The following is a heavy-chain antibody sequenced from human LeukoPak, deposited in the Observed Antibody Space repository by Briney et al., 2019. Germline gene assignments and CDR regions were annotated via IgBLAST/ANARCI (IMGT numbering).Heavy chain of an antibody. CDR3: ARDTRGRFDP. D-gene: IGHD3-10*01. CDR1: GFTVSSNY. Sequence: PGGSLRLSCAASGFTVSSNYMSWVRQAPGKGLEWVSVFYSGGSTYYADSVKGRFTISRHNSKNTLYLQMNSLRAEDTAVYYCARDTRGRFDPWGQGTLVTVSS. CDR2: FYSGGST. J-gene: IGHJ5*02. V-gene: IGHV3-53*04.